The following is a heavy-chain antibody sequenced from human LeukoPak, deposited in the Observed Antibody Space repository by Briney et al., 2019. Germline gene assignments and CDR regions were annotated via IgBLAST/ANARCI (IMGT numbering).Heavy chain of an antibody. CDR3: AKDATYYYDSSGYPVYFDY. CDR2: IRYDGSNK. D-gene: IGHD3-22*01. CDR1: GFTFSSYG. V-gene: IGHV3-30*02. Sequence: GGSLRLSCAASGFTFSSYGMHWVRQAPGKGLEWVAFIRYDGSNKYYADSVKGRFTISRDNSKNTLYLQMNSLRAEDTAVYYCAKDATYYYDSSGYPVYFDYGGQGTLVTVSS. J-gene: IGHJ4*02.